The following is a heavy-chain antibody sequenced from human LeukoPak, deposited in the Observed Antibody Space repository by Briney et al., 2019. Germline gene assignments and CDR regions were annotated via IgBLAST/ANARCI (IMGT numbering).Heavy chain of an antibody. V-gene: IGHV3-74*01. Sequence: GGSLRLSCAISGFTFSRYWMHWIRQAPGEGPVWVSRIDEHGTTIDYADSVRDRFTISRDNAKNTLYLHVNTLRAEDTAVYYCAKERAGYTNPYYFDYWGQGTLVTVSS. D-gene: IGHD3-16*02. J-gene: IGHJ4*02. CDR1: GFTFSRYW. CDR3: AKERAGYTNPYYFDY. CDR2: IDEHGTTI.